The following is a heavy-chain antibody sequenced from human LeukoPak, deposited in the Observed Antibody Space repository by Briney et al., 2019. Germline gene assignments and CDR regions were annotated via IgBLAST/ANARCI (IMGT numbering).Heavy chain of an antibody. CDR3: AKDNVYRSGGGGFDF. CDR1: GFTFSVYA. Sequence: PGGSLRLSCAASGFTFSVYAMNWVRQAPGKGLEWVATISGSGDSTYYADSVKGRFTISRDNSKNTLYVQMISLRAGDTAVYYCAKDNVYRSGGGGFDFWGRGTLVSVSS. CDR2: ISGSGDST. D-gene: IGHD6-19*01. V-gene: IGHV3-23*01. J-gene: IGHJ4*01.